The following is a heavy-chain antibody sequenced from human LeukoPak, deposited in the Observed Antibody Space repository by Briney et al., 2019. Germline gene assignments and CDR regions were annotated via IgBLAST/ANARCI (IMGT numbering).Heavy chain of an antibody. CDR3: ARARTSGDEALAGNY. V-gene: IGHV3-7*01. J-gene: IGHJ4*02. Sequence: GGSLRLSCAASGFTFSGYAMHWVRQAPEKGLEWVANIKQDGSEKSYVDSVKGRFTISRDNAKNSLYLQMNSLRAEDTAVYYCARARTSGDEALAGNYWGQGTLVTVSS. D-gene: IGHD6-19*01. CDR2: IKQDGSEK. CDR1: GFTFSGYA.